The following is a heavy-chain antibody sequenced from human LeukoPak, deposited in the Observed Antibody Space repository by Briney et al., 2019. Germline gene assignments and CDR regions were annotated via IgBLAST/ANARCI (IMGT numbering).Heavy chain of an antibody. CDR3: AKSDYGDLYYFDY. Sequence: GGSLRLSCAASRFTFSSYGMPWVRQAPGKGLEWVAVISYDGSNKYYADSVKGRFTISRDNSKNTLYLQMNSLRAEDTAVYYCAKSDYGDLYYFDYWGQGTLVTVSS. V-gene: IGHV3-30*18. CDR2: ISYDGSNK. D-gene: IGHD4-17*01. J-gene: IGHJ4*02. CDR1: RFTFSSYG.